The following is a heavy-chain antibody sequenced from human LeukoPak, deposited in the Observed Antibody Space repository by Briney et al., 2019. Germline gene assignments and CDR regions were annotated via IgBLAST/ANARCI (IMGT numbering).Heavy chain of an antibody. D-gene: IGHD6-19*01. J-gene: IGHJ4*01. CDR1: GGSISSSNYY. CDR2: IYYSGST. Sequence: PSEILSLTCTVSGGSISSSNYYWGWIRQPPGKGLEWIGSIYYSGSTSYNPSLKSRVTISVDTSKNQFSLKLSSVTAADTAVYYCARNFSSGLFDDWGQGTLVTVSS. V-gene: IGHV4-39*07. CDR3: ARNFSSGLFDD.